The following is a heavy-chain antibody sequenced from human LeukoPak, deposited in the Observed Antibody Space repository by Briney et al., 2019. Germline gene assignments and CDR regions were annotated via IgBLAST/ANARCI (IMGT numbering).Heavy chain of an antibody. CDR1: GFTFSEYY. D-gene: IGHD4-11*01. J-gene: IGHJ4*02. Sequence: PGGSLRLSCAGSGFTFSEYYMSWIRQAPEKGLEWLAYISSSGSSIYYADSVKGRFTISRDNAYSSLFLQMTSLRVEDTAVYFCARELFNYGRFPEDYWGQGTLVTVSS. V-gene: IGHV3-11*01. CDR2: ISSSGSSI. CDR3: ARELFNYGRFPEDY.